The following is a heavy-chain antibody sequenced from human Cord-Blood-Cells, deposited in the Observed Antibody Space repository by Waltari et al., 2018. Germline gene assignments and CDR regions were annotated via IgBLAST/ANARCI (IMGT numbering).Heavy chain of an antibody. CDR2: INPICGTA. CDR3: ARGGYCSSTSCYNDAVDI. D-gene: IGHD2-2*02. J-gene: IGHJ3*02. CDR1: VGTFSSYA. V-gene: IGHV1-69*06. Sequence: QVQLVQSGAEVKKPGSSVKVSCKASVGTFSSYAISRVRQAPGQGLEWVGGINPICGTANYAQKFQGRDTITSAKSTSTAYMELSSLGSEDTAGYYCARGGYCSSTSCYNDAVDIWGQGTMVTVSS.